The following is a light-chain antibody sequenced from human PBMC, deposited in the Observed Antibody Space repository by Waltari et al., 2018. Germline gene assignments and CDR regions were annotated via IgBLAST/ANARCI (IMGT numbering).Light chain of an antibody. V-gene: IGLV2-14*03. CDR3: SSYTSSSTLWV. CDR2: DVS. Sequence: QSALTQPASVSGSPGQSTTISCTGTSSDVGGYNYVSWYQQHPGKAPNLMIYDVSNRPSGVSNRFSGSKSGNTASLTISGLQAEDEADYYCSSYTSSSTLWVFGGGTKLTVL. J-gene: IGLJ3*02. CDR1: SSDVGGYNY.